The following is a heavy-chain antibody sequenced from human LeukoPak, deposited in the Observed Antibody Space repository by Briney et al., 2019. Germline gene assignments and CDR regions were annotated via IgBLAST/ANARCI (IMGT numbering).Heavy chain of an antibody. V-gene: IGHV3-23*01. CDR3: AKGEFGYSSGWSGRFDP. Sequence: PGGSLRLSCAASGFTFSSYAMNWVRQTPGKGLEWVSSISGSGGSTYYADSVKGRFTISRDNSKNTLYVQMNSLRAEDTALYYCAKGEFGYSSGWSGRFDPWGQGTLVTVSS. D-gene: IGHD6-19*01. J-gene: IGHJ5*02. CDR1: GFTFSSYA. CDR2: ISGSGGST.